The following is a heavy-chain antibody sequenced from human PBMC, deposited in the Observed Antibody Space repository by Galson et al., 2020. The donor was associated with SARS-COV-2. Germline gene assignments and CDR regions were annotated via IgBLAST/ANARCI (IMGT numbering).Heavy chain of an antibody. V-gene: IGHV3-30*18. CDR3: AKDRVYDFWSGGNGGLDY. CDR2: ISYDGSNK. D-gene: IGHD3-3*01. J-gene: IGHJ4*02. CDR1: GFTFSSYG. Sequence: GGSLRLSCAASGFTFSSYGMHWVRQAPGKGLEWVAVISYDGSNKYYADSVKGRFTISRDNSKNTLYLQMNSLRAEDTAVYYCAKDRVYDFWSGGNGGLDYWGQGTLVTVSS.